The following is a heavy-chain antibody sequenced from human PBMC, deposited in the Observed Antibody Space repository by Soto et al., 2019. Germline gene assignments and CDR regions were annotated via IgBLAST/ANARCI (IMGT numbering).Heavy chain of an antibody. Sequence: PGGSLRLSXAASGITFSANAMSWVRQAPGKGLEWVSDISGSGGSTYYADSVKGRFTISRDNSKNTLYLQMNSLRAEDTAVYYCAKGLRISAAGPYYSYGMDVWGQGTTVTVSS. D-gene: IGHD6-13*01. V-gene: IGHV3-23*01. CDR2: ISGSGGST. CDR3: AKGLRISAAGPYYSYGMDV. J-gene: IGHJ6*02. CDR1: GITFSANA.